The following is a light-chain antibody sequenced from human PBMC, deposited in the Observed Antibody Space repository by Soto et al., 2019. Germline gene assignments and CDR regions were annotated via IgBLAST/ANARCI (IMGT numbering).Light chain of an antibody. J-gene: IGKJ1*01. CDR3: QQLDNYPRT. CDR1: QGISCY. CDR2: TAS. Sequence: DIQLTQSPSLLSASVGDRVTITCRASQGISCYLAWYQQKPGKAPKLLIYTASTLQSGVPSRFSGSGSGTEFTLTISSLQPDDFATYYCQQLDNYPRTFGQGTKVEIK. V-gene: IGKV1-9*01.